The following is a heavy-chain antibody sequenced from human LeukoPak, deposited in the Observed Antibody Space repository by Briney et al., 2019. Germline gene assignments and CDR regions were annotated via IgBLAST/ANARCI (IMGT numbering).Heavy chain of an antibody. V-gene: IGHV4-34*01. Sequence: SETLSRTCAVYGGSFSGYYWSWIRQPPGKGLEWIGEINHSGSTNYNPSLKSRVTISVDTSKNQFSLKLSSVTAADTAVFYCASLRVPGYFDYWGQGTLVTVSS. J-gene: IGHJ4*03. CDR2: INHSGST. CDR1: GGSFSGYY. D-gene: IGHD3-16*01. CDR3: ASLRVPGYFDY.